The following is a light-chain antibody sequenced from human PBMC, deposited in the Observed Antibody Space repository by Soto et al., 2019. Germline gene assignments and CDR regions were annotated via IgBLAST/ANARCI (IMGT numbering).Light chain of an antibody. CDR1: SNDVGGYNQ. V-gene: IGLV2-8*01. J-gene: IGLJ1*01. CDR3: ASYTTTFSYV. Sequence: QSVLTQPPSASGSPGQSVAISCTGTSNDVGGYNQVSWYQQHPGKAPKLMIYEVSKRPSGVPDRFSGSRSGNTASLTISGLQAEDEADYYCASYTTTFSYVFGSGTKVTVL. CDR2: EVS.